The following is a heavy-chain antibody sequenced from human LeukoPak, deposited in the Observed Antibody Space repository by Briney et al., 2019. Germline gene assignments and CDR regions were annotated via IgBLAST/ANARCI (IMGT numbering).Heavy chain of an antibody. CDR1: GGSISSGSYY. CDR3: ASSLYRGAADAFDI. D-gene: IGHD3-10*01. V-gene: IGHV4-61*02. CDR2: IYTSGNT. J-gene: IGHJ3*02. Sequence: SQTLSLTCTVSGGSISSGSYYWSWIRQPAGKGLEWIGRIYTSGNTNYNPSLKSRVTISEDTSKNQFSLKLTSVTAADTAVYFCASSLYRGAADAFDIWGQGTMVTVSS.